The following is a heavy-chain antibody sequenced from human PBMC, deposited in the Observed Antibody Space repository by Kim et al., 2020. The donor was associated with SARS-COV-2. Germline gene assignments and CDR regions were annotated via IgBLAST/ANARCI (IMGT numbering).Heavy chain of an antibody. CDR2: INGDGTSF. CDR1: GLTFSTSW. J-gene: IGHJ4*02. V-gene: IGHV3-74*03. D-gene: IGHD6-13*01. Sequence: GGSLRLSCAASGLTFSTSWMHWVRQAPGKGLVWVARINGDGTSFMCADSVSGRCTISRDNAKNTLYLQMNSLRVEDAAVYYCATGLYKSSWGFAYWGQGTLVTVSS. CDR3: ATGLYKSSWGFAY.